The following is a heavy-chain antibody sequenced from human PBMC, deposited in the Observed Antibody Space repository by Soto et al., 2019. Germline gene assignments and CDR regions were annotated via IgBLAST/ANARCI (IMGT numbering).Heavy chain of an antibody. CDR3: ARGWGYDSNDYYYAY. CDR2: IIPIFGTA. V-gene: IGHV1-69*01. J-gene: IGHJ4*02. CDR1: GGTFSRHA. Sequence: QVQLVQSGAEVRKPGSSVKVSCKASGGTFSRHAISWVRQAPGQGLEWMGGIIPIFGTANHAQKFQGRVTIIGDESTSTVYMELSSPRAEDTAMYYCARGWGYDSNDYYYAYWGQGTLVIVSS. D-gene: IGHD3-22*01.